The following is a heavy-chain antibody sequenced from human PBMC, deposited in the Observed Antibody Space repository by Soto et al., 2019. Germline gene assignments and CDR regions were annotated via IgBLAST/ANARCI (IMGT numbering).Heavy chain of an antibody. J-gene: IGHJ4*02. CDR2: INPYNGNT. CDR3: ARDLAAAGPFDY. V-gene: IGHV1-18*01. CDR1: GYTFTSYS. D-gene: IGHD6-13*01. Sequence: QVELVQSGAEVKKPGASVKVSCKASGYTFTSYSISWVRQAPGQGLEWMGWINPYNGNTNYAQKLQGRVTMTTDTSTSTAYMELRSLRSDDTAVYYCARDLAAAGPFDYWGQGSLVTVSS.